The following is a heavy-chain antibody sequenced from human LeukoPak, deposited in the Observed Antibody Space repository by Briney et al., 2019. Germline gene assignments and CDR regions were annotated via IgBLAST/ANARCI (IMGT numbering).Heavy chain of an antibody. CDR1: GYSFTRYW. V-gene: IGHV5-51*01. CDR3: ARLRKGWFGDLSFDY. J-gene: IGHJ4*02. Sequence: GESLKISCKGSGYSFTRYWIGWVRQMPETGLEWMGVIYPADSDTKYSPSLQGQVTISADKSISTAYLQWSSLKASDAAMYYCARLRKGWFGDLSFDYWGQGTTVTVSS. D-gene: IGHD3-10*01. CDR2: IYPADSDT.